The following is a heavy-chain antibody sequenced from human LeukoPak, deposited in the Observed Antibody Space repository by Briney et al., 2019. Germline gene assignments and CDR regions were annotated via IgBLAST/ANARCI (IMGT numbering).Heavy chain of an antibody. CDR1: GYTFTSYY. CDR3: ARGFTIFGVVIIQRADY. D-gene: IGHD3-3*01. Sequence: ASVKVSCKAPGYTFTSYYMHWVRQAPGQGLEWMGIIKPSGGSTSYAQKFQGRVTMTRDTSTSTVYMELSSLRSEDTAVYYCARGFTIFGVVIIQRADYWGQGTLVTVSS. J-gene: IGHJ4*02. V-gene: IGHV1-46*01. CDR2: IKPSGGST.